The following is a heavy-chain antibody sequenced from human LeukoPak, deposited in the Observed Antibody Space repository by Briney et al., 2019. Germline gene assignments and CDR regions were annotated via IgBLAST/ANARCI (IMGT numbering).Heavy chain of an antibody. CDR1: GGSISSYY. J-gene: IGHJ4*02. CDR2: IYTSGST. D-gene: IGHD6-13*01. V-gene: IGHV4-4*07. CDR3: ARDFRVAAAGTQLFDY. Sequence: SETLSLTCTVSGGSISSYYWSWIRQPAGKGLEWIGRIYTSGSTNYNPSLKSRVTMSVGTSKNQFSLKLSSVTAADTAVYYCARDFRVAAAGTQLFDYWGQGTLVTVSS.